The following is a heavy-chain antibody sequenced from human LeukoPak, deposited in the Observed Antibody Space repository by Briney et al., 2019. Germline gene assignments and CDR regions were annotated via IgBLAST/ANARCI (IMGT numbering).Heavy chain of an antibody. CDR1: GYTFTSYY. CDR2: INPSGGST. V-gene: IGHV1-46*01. D-gene: IGHD2-2*01. CDR3: ASDIVVVPGV. J-gene: IGHJ4*02. Sequence: ASVKVSCKASGYTFTSYYMHWVRQAPGQGLEWMGIINPSGGSTSYAQKFQGRVTMTRNTSISTAYMELSSLRSEDTAVYYCASDIVVVPGVWGQGTLVTVSS.